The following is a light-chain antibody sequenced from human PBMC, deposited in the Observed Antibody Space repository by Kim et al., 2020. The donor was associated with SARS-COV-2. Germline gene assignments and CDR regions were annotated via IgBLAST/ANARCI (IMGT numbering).Light chain of an antibody. J-gene: IGKJ1*01. CDR2: DAS. V-gene: IGKV1-39*01. CDR3: QQSFSSPWT. Sequence: SASVGDRVIINCRTSQNIGNSLNWYQQKVGKAPNLLIYDASTLQTGVPSRFSGSGSGTDFTLTIHSLKPEDFATYHCQQSFSSPWTFSQGTKLEI. CDR1: QNIGNS.